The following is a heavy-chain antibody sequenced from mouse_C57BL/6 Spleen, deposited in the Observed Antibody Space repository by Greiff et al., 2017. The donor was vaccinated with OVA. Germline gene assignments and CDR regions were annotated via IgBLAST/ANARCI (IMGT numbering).Heavy chain of an antibody. V-gene: IGHV1-18*01. CDR2: INPNNGGT. J-gene: IGHJ2*01. CDR3: ARRDWEGDYFDY. Sequence: EVKLQESGPELVKPGASVKIPCKASGYTFTDYNMDWVKQSHGKSLEWIGDINPNNGGTIYNQKFKGKATLTVDKSSSTAYMELRSLTSEDTAVYYCARRDWEGDYFDYWGQGTTLTVSS. CDR1: GYTFTDYN. D-gene: IGHD4-1*01.